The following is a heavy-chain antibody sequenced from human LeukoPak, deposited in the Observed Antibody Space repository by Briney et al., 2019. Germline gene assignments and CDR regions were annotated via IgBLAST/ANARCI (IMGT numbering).Heavy chain of an antibody. J-gene: IGHJ4*02. D-gene: IGHD4-23*01. CDR2: IENSGRT. CDR1: GGSIISDY. CDR3: ARGRYGGYFDC. V-gene: IGHV4-59*01. Sequence: SETLSLTCIVSGGSIISDYWSWIRQPPGKGLEWIGYIENSGRTEYNPSLMSRITISVDTSKIQFSLMLSPVTAADTAVYYCARGRYGGYFDCWGQGTLVTVSS.